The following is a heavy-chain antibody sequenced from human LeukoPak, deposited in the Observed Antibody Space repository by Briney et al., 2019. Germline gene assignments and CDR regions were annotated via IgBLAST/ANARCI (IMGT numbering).Heavy chain of an antibody. J-gene: IGHJ4*02. CDR2: IKDDGTEQ. CDR3: SRGGRRDEGYYAGFFDY. Sequence: PGGSLRLSCAASGFTFSTSWMTWVRQAPGKGQEWVAHIKDDGTEQYYVDSVKGRFTISRDNAKNSLYLQMNSLKSEDTAVYYCSRGGRRDEGYYAGFFDYWGQGTLVTVSS. CDR1: GFTFSTSW. D-gene: IGHD1-26*01. V-gene: IGHV3-7*05.